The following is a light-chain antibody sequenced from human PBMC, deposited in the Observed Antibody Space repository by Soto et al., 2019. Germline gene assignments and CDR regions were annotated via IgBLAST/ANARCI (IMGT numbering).Light chain of an antibody. Sequence: EIVLTQSPGTLPLSPGERATLSXRARHSVTRSYLDWYQQKPGXPPSLXXDGXSSRATGSPDRLRGSGSATDFTLTIIRLEPEDSAKYFFQQYDSTTRTFGRGTKVDI. CDR1: HSVTRSY. CDR2: GXS. CDR3: QQYDSTTRT. V-gene: IGKV3-20*01. J-gene: IGKJ4*01.